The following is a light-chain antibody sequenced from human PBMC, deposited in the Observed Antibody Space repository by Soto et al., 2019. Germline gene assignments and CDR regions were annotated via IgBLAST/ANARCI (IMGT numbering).Light chain of an antibody. CDR1: QSVSSSY. V-gene: IGKV3-20*01. J-gene: IGKJ1*01. CDR2: GAS. CDR3: QQYGSSPPRT. Sequence: IVLTQSPGTLSLSPGERATLSCRASQSVSSSYLAWYQQNPGQAPRLLIYGASSRATGIPDRFSGSGSGTDFTLTISRLEPEDFAVYYCQQYGSSPPRTFGQGTKVEIK.